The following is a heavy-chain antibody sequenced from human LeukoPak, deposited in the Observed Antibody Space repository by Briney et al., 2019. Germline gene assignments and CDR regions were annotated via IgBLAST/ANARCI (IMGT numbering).Heavy chain of an antibody. Sequence: GGSLRLSCAASGFTFSSYWISWVRQAPGKGLEWVANIKEDGSEKYYVDSVVGRFAISRDNGKSSLYLQMNSLRVEDTAVYYCARDKIVGAITGSNFDCWGQGTLVTVSS. CDR3: ARDKIVGAITGSNFDC. V-gene: IGHV3-7*01. J-gene: IGHJ4*02. CDR1: GFTFSSYW. D-gene: IGHD1-26*01. CDR2: IKEDGSEK.